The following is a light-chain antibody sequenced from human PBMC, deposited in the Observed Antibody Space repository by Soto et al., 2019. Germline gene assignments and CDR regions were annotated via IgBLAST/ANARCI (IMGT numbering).Light chain of an antibody. J-gene: IGKJ1*01. CDR3: QQYNNWSPWT. V-gene: IGKV3-15*01. CDR2: GAS. Sequence: EIVMTQSPATLSVSPGERATLSCRASQSVSSNLAWYQQKPGQAPRLLIYGASTRATGIPVRFSGSGSGTAVSLTIISMQSEDYAVYYCQQYNNWSPWTFGQGTKVEIK. CDR1: QSVSSN.